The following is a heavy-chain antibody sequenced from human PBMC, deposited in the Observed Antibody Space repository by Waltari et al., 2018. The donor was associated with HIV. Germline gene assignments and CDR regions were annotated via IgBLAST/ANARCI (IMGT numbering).Heavy chain of an antibody. Sequence: QVQLVESGGGVVQPGRSLRHSCAASGFTFSTYGMHWVRQAPGKGLEWVAVISYDGTNKYYADSVKGRFTISRDNSKNTLYLQMNSLRPEDTAVYYCAKDRGGITYYFDYWGQGTLVAVSS. V-gene: IGHV3-30*18. CDR2: ISYDGTNK. CDR3: AKDRGGITYYFDY. CDR1: GFTFSTYG. J-gene: IGHJ4*02. D-gene: IGHD6-13*01.